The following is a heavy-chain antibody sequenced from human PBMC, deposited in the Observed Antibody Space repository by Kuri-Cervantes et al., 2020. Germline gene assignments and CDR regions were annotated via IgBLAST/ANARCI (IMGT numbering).Heavy chain of an antibody. D-gene: IGHD6-13*01. CDR3: ARGQITAAGPIGY. V-gene: IGHV4-59*12. CDR1: GGSINNYY. Sequence: SETLSLTCTVSGGSINNYYWSWIRLPPGKGLEWIGYIYSSGSTNYNPSLKSRVTISVDKSKNQFSLKLSSVTAADTAVYYCARGQITAAGPIGYWGQGTLVTVSS. CDR2: IYSSGST. J-gene: IGHJ4*02.